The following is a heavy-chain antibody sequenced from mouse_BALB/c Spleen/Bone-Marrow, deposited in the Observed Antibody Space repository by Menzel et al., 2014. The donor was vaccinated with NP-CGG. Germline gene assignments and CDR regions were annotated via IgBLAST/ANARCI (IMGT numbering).Heavy chain of an antibody. V-gene: IGHV1-69*02. CDR2: IDPSDSYT. Sequence: QVQLKESGAELVKPGASVKLSCKASGYTFTSYWMHWVKQRLGQGLEWIGEIDPSDSYTNYNQKFKGKATLTVDKSSSTAYMQLSSLTSEDSAVYFCARWLLRYYAMDDWGQGTSVTVSS. J-gene: IGHJ4*01. D-gene: IGHD2-3*01. CDR3: ARWLLRYYAMDD. CDR1: GYTFTSYW.